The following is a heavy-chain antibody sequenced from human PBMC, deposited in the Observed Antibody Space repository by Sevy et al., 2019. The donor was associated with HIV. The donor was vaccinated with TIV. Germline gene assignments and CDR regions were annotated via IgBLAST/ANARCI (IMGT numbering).Heavy chain of an antibody. J-gene: IGHJ6*02. CDR2: INPDGSDK. CDR3: ARDVAFTTEYSYGMDV. D-gene: IGHD4-17*01. CDR1: GFTFSRYW. Sequence: GGSLRLSCAASGFTFSRYWMSWVRQAPAKGLQWVANINPDGSDKYYVGSLKGRFTISRDNSKNTLYLQMNSLRAEDTAVYYCARDVAFTTEYSYGMDVWGQGTTVTVSS. V-gene: IGHV3-7*01.